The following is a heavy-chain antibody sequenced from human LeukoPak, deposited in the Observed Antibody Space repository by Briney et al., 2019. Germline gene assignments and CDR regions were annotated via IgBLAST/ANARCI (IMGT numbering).Heavy chain of an antibody. CDR1: GFSLSTSGMC. J-gene: IGHJ3*02. V-gene: IGHV2-70*11. D-gene: IGHD6-19*01. CDR2: IDWDNDK. Sequence: SGPTLVNPTQTLTLTCTFSGFSLSTSGMCVSWIRQPPGKALEWLARIDWDNDKYYSTSLKTRLTISKDTSKNQVVLTMTNMDSVDTATYYCARTPADSRGWYVALDIWGQGTMVTVSS. CDR3: ARTPADSRGWYVALDI.